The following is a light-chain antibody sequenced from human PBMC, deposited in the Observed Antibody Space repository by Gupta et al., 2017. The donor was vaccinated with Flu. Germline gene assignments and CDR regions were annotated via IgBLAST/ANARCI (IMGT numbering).Light chain of an antibody. CDR2: AAS. J-gene: IGKJ1*01. V-gene: IGKV1-8*01. CDR3: QQRYNYPRT. Sequence: RATLSSSTGERVTITCRASQSISSYLAWYQQKPGKAPKLLIYAASTWDSGVPARFSGSGSGTDFTLTISSLQPEDFATYYCQQRYNYPRTFGQGTKVEIK. CDR1: QSISSY.